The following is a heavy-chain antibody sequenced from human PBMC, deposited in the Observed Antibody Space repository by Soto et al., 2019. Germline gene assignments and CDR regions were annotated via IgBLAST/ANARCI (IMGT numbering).Heavy chain of an antibody. Sequence: QVQLEESGPGLVKPSETLSLTCTVSGGSISSHYWSWVRQAPGKGLEWIGCIYYRGNTFHNPSLKSRCTISVDTSNNQFSLKLDSVTPAETAVYYCARDGREASGIDVWGQGTAVTVSS. CDR1: GGSISSHY. CDR2: IYYRGNT. V-gene: IGHV4-59*11. D-gene: IGHD1-26*01. J-gene: IGHJ6*02. CDR3: ARDGREASGIDV.